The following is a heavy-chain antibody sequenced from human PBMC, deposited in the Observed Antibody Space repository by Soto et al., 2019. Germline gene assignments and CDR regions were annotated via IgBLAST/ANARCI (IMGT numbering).Heavy chain of an antibody. Sequence: SSETLSLTCAVYGGSFSGYYWSWIRQPPGKGLEWIGEINHSGSTNYNPSLKSRVTISVDTSKNQFSLELSSVTAADTAVYYCARGQITMVRGVIISPVYFQHWGQGTLVTVSS. J-gene: IGHJ1*01. CDR2: INHSGST. CDR3: ARGQITMVRGVIISPVYFQH. D-gene: IGHD3-10*01. CDR1: GGSFSGYY. V-gene: IGHV4-34*01.